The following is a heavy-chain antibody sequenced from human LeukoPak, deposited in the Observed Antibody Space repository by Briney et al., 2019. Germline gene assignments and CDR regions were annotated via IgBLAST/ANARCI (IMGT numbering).Heavy chain of an antibody. D-gene: IGHD5-18*01. CDR1: GYTFTSYD. CDR2: MNPNSGNT. V-gene: IGHV1-8*02. Sequence: ASVKVSCKASGYTFTSYDINWVRQATGQGLEWMGWMNPNSGNTGYAQKFQGRVTMTRNTSISTAYMELSSLRSEDTAVYYCARVIGAMVPFDYWGQGTLVTVSS. J-gene: IGHJ4*02. CDR3: ARVIGAMVPFDY.